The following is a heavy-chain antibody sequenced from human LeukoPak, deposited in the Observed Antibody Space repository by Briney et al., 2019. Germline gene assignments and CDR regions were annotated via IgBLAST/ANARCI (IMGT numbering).Heavy chain of an antibody. Sequence: SQTLSLTCAVSGGSISSGGYSWSWIRQPPGKGLEWIGYIYHSGSTYYNPSLKSRVTISVDRSKNQFSLKLSSVTAADTAVYYCARGLSTRYYYDLLGCAFDIWGQGTMVTVSS. CDR1: GGSISSGGYS. J-gene: IGHJ3*02. D-gene: IGHD3-22*01. CDR2: IYHSGST. CDR3: ARGLSTRYYYDLLGCAFDI. V-gene: IGHV4-30-2*01.